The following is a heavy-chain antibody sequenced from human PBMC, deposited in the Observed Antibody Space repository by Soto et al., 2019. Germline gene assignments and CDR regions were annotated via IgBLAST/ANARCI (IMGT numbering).Heavy chain of an antibody. CDR2: INHRGST. CDR3: ARGLNRNYRAFYS. D-gene: IGHD1-7*01. Sequence: SETLSLTCAVYCGSFSTYYWSWLRQPPGKGLEWIGEINHRGSTNYNPSLKIRVTISVGTSKNQFSLKLSSVTAADRAVYYCARGLNRNYRAFYSWGQATLVTVS. V-gene: IGHV4-34*01. CDR1: CGSFSTYY. J-gene: IGHJ4*02.